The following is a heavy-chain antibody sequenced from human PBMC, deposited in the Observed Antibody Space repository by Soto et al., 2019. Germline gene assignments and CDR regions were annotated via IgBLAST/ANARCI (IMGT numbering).Heavy chain of an antibody. J-gene: IGHJ3*01. Sequence: EVQLVESGGGLVQPGGSLRLSCVVSGFTFNNYWMAWVRQAPGKGLEWVANLKEDGRDEYYVDSVKGRFTISRDNAKNSLYLQRNSLKLEDTAVYYCARPLGWRDAYDVWGQGTRVTVSS. CDR1: GFTFNNYW. D-gene: IGHD2-21*01. CDR2: LKEDGRDE. V-gene: IGHV3-7*01. CDR3: ARPLGWRDAYDV.